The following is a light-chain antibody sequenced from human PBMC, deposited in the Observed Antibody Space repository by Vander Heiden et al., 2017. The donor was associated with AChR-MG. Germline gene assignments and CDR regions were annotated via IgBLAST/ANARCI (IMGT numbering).Light chain of an antibody. CDR3: MQALQTPYT. J-gene: IGKJ2*01. CDR1: QSLLHSNGYNL. V-gene: IGKV2-28*01. CDR2: LGS. Sequence: DIVLTQSPLSLPVTPGEPASISCRSSQSLLHSNGYNLLDWYLQKPGQSPQLLIYLGSNRASGVPDRFSGSGSGTDFTLRISRVEAEDVGVYYCMQALQTPYTFGQGIKLEIE.